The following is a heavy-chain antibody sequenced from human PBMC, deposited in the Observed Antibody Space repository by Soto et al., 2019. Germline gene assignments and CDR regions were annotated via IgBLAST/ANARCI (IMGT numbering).Heavy chain of an antibody. CDR2: ISGSGGST. V-gene: IGHV3-23*01. Sequence: GGSLRLSCAASGFTFSSYAMSWVRQAPGKGLEWVSSISGSGGSTYYADSVKGRFTISRDNSKNTLYLQMNSLRAEDTAVYYCAKVKTYYYDSSGPGNAFDIWGQGTMVTV. D-gene: IGHD3-22*01. CDR1: GFTFSSYA. CDR3: AKVKTYYYDSSGPGNAFDI. J-gene: IGHJ3*02.